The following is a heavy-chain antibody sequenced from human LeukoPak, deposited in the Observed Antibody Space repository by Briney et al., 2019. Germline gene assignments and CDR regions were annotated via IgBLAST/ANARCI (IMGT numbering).Heavy chain of an antibody. CDR3: ARDDGPWIKVWPTAHYYGMDV. CDR1: GFSFRSYA. CDR2: IWYDGNNE. Sequence: PGTSLRLSCAASGFSFRSYAMHWVRQAPGKGLEWVAVIWYDGNNEYYVDSVKGRFTISRDNAKNTLYLQMNSLRAEDTAVYYCARDDGPWIKVWPTAHYYGMDVWGQGTTVTVSS. J-gene: IGHJ6*02. D-gene: IGHD2-2*03. V-gene: IGHV3-33*01.